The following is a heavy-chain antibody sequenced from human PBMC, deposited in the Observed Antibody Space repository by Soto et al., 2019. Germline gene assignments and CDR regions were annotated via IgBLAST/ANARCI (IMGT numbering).Heavy chain of an antibody. CDR1: GGSFRGGYYN. Sequence: QAQLQESGPGLVKPSETLSLTCTVSGGSFRGGYYNWSWIRPPPGKGLEWYGNIDYSGSTKYNPSIKSRVTMSIDTSKNQFSLKLSSVTAADTVVYYCARILQKDGRLVSNYYYGMDVWGQGTTVTVSS. V-gene: IGHV4-61*01. CDR2: IDYSGST. J-gene: IGHJ6*02. CDR3: ARILQKDGRLVSNYYYGMDV. D-gene: IGHD3-10*01.